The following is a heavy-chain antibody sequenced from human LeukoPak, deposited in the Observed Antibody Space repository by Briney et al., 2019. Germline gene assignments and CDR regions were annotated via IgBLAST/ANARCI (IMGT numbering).Heavy chain of an antibody. CDR1: GGSISSSSYY. D-gene: IGHD3/OR15-3a*01. J-gene: IGHJ5*02. Sequence: SETLSLTCTVSGGSISSSSYYWGWIRQPPGKGLEWIGSIYYSGTTYYNPSLKSRVTISVDTSKNQFSLKLSSVTAADTAVYYCARQEIGLRSFDPWGQGTLVTVSS. CDR3: ARQEIGLRSFDP. V-gene: IGHV4-39*07. CDR2: IYYSGTT.